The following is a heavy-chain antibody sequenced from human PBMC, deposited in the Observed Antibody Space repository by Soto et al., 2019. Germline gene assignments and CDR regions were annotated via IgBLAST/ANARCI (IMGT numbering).Heavy chain of an antibody. J-gene: IGHJ3*02. CDR2: IFPGDSDT. Sequence: GESLKISCKGSGYNFANYWIGWVRQMPGKGLEWMGMIFPGDSDTKNSPSLQGQITMSVDKSDSSGYLQWRSLKASDTAMYYCAAGYTTGPDAFDIWGQGTMVTVSS. D-gene: IGHD6-13*01. V-gene: IGHV5-51*01. CDR3: AAGYTTGPDAFDI. CDR1: GYNFANYW.